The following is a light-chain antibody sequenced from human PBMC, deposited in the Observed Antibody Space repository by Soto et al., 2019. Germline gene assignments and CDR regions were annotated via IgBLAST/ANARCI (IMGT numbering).Light chain of an antibody. CDR3: QQYGSSPT. CDR2: GAS. Sequence: EIVLTQSPGTLSLSPGERATLSCRASQSVSSSYLAWYQQKPGQAPRLLIYGASSRATGIPDRFSGSGSGTDFTLTINRLDPEDFAVYYCQQYGSSPTFGQGTKLEIK. CDR1: QSVSSSY. V-gene: IGKV3-20*01. J-gene: IGKJ1*01.